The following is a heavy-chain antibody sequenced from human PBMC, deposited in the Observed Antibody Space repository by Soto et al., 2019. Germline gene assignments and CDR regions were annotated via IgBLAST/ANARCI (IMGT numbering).Heavy chain of an antibody. CDR1: GGTFSSYA. D-gene: IGHD2-2*01. Sequence: VKVSCKASGGTFSSYAISWVRQAPGQGLEWMGGIIPIFGTANYAQKFQGRVTITADKSTSTAYMELSSLRSEDTAVYYCARSGYCSSTRCPFYYYYGMDVWGQGTTVT. CDR2: IIPIFGTA. CDR3: ARSGYCSSTRCPFYYYYGMDV. V-gene: IGHV1-69*06. J-gene: IGHJ6*02.